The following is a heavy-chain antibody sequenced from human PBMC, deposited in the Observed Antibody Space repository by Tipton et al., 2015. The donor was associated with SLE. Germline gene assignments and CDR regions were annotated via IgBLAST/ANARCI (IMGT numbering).Heavy chain of an antibody. Sequence: QLVQSGGGLVQPGGSLRLSCAASGFTVSSNYMSWVRQAPGKGLEWVSVTYSGGTSDFADSVKGRFTISRHNSKNTLFLQMNSLRPDDTAVYYCARDRRYYGMDVWGQGTTVTVSS. CDR1: GFTVSSNY. CDR3: ARDRRYYGMDV. CDR2: TYSGGTS. J-gene: IGHJ6*02. V-gene: IGHV3-53*04.